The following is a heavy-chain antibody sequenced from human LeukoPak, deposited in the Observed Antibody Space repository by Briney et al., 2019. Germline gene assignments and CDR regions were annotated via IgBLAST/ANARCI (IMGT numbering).Heavy chain of an antibody. J-gene: IGHJ3*02. D-gene: IGHD3-3*01. Sequence: ASVKVSCKASGYTFTSYGISWVRQAPGQGLEWMGWISAYNGNTNYAQKLQGRVTMTTDTSTSTAYMEMRSLRSDDTAVYYCARDTPSLVTIAGLPDAFDIWGQGTMVTLSS. CDR2: ISAYNGNT. CDR1: GYTFTSYG. CDR3: ARDTPSLVTIAGLPDAFDI. V-gene: IGHV1-18*01.